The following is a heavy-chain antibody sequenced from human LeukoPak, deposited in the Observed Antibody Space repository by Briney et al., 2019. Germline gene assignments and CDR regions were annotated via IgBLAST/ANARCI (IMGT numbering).Heavy chain of an antibody. V-gene: IGHV4-61*08. Sequence: AETLSLTCTVSGASVSSGGYYWGWLRQPPGKGLEWIGYIYYSGSTNYNPSLKSRVTISVDTSKNQFSLKVSSVTAADTAVYYCARRGGSGRSFDYWGQGTLVTVSS. CDR3: ARRGGSGRSFDY. J-gene: IGHJ4*02. CDR2: IYYSGST. D-gene: IGHD3-10*01. CDR1: GASVSSGGYY.